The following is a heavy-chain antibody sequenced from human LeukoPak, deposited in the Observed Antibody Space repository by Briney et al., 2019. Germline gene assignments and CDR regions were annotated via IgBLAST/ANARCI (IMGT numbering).Heavy chain of an antibody. Sequence: GGSLRLSCAASGFTFSSYAMHWVRQAPGKGLEWVSYISSSGSTIYYADSVKGRFTISRDNAKNSLYLQMNSLRAEDTAVYYCTRDLGGNSAALWGQGTLVTVSS. CDR3: TRDLGGNSAAL. CDR2: ISSSGSTI. CDR1: GFTFSSYA. J-gene: IGHJ4*02. V-gene: IGHV3-48*03. D-gene: IGHD4-23*01.